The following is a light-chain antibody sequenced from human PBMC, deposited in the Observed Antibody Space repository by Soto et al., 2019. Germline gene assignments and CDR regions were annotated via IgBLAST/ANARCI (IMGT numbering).Light chain of an antibody. V-gene: IGKV2D-29*02. CDR1: QSLLHSNGYNY. CDR2: EVS. CDR3: MQSIQLPIT. J-gene: IGKJ5*01. Sequence: DIVMTQSPLSLRVTPGEPASISCRSSQSLLHSNGYNYLDWYLQKPGQSPQLLISEVSDRFSGVPDRFSGSGSGTDFTLKISRVEAEDVGIYYCMQSIQLPITFGQGTRLEI.